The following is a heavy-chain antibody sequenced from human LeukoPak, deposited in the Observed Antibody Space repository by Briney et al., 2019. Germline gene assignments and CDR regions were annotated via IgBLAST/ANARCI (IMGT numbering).Heavy chain of an antibody. CDR2: IYYSGST. V-gene: IGHV4-59*01. CDR1: GGSISSYY. J-gene: IGHJ5*02. CDR3: ARWDCSSTSCYGWFDP. D-gene: IGHD2-2*01. Sequence: SETLSLTCTVSGGSISSYYWSWIRQPPGKGLEWIGYIYYSGSTNYSPSLKSRVTISVDTSKNQFSLKLSSVTAADTAVYYCARWDCSSTSCYGWFDPWGQGTLVTVSS.